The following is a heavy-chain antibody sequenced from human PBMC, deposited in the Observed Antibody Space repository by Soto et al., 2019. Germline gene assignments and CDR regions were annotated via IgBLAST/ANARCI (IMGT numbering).Heavy chain of an antibody. CDR1: GGSMSNGYYY. D-gene: IGHD1-20*01. CDR3: ARWVEVSLDYFDS. J-gene: IGHJ4*02. V-gene: IGHV4-31*03. Sequence: PSETLSLTYTVSGGSMSNGYYYWSWVRQNPGKGLEWIGHIYHSGRTYYNPSLKSRVGILVDTSKNQFSLNLNSVTAADTAVYYCARWVEVSLDYFDSWGQGTPVTVSS. CDR2: IYHSGRT.